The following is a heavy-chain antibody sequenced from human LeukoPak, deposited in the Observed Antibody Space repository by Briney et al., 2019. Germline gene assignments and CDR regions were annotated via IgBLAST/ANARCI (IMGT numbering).Heavy chain of an antibody. D-gene: IGHD3-3*01. CDR2: IYHSGST. Sequence: SETLSLTCTVSGYSISSGYYWGWIRPPPGKGLEWIGIIYHSGSTYYNPSLKSRVTISVDTSKNQFSLKLSSVTAADTAVYYCARGIDYDFWSGYSTRASFDYWGQGTLVTVSS. CDR1: GYSISSGYY. CDR3: ARGIDYDFWSGYSTRASFDY. J-gene: IGHJ4*02. V-gene: IGHV4-38-2*02.